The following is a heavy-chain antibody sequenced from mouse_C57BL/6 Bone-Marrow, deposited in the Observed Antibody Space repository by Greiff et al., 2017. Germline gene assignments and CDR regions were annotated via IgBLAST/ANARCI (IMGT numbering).Heavy chain of an antibody. CDR2: LWAGGST. D-gene: IGHD2-4*01. CDR3: ARDPSTMITKDAMDY. V-gene: IGHV2-9*02. CDR1: GFSLTSYG. Sequence: QVQLQQSGPGLVAPSQSLSITCTVSGFSLTSYGVHWVCQPPGKGLEWLGVLWAGGSTNYNSALMSRLSISKDNSQSQVFLNMNSLQTDDTAMYYYARDPSTMITKDAMDYWGQGTSVTVSS. J-gene: IGHJ4*01.